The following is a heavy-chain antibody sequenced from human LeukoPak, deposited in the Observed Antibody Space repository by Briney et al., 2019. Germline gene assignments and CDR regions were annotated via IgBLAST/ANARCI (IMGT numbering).Heavy chain of an antibody. J-gene: IGHJ4*02. CDR1: GFTFSDYY. CDR3: AKDSGSSLGRGRHGDY. D-gene: IGHD1-26*01. Sequence: PGGSLRLSCAASGFTFSDYYMNWIRQAPGKGLEWVSYISSSGSTMYYADSMKGRFTISRDNSKNTLYLQMNSLRAEDTAVYYCAKDSGSSLGRGRHGDYWGQGTLVTVSS. V-gene: IGHV3-11*01. CDR2: ISSSGSTM.